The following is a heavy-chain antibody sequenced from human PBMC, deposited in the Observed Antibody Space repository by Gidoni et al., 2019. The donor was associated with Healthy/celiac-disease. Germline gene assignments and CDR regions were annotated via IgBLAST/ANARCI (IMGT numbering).Heavy chain of an antibody. CDR3: TRDSGSGWPYYFDY. D-gene: IGHD6-19*01. CDR2: IRSKAYGGTT. V-gene: IGHV3-49*04. J-gene: IGHJ4*02. Sequence: EVQLVESGGGLVQPGRSLRLSCTASGFTFGDSAMSWVRQAPGKGLEWVGFIRSKAYGGTTEYAASVKGRFTISRDDSKSIAYLQMNSLKTEDTAVYYCTRDSGSGWPYYFDYWGQGTLVTVSS. CDR1: GFTFGDSA.